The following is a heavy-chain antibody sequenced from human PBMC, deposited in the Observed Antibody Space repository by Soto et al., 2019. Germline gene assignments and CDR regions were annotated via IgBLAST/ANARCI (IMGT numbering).Heavy chain of an antibody. CDR3: ARALEEQWLVGAGAFDI. CDR2: INHSGST. V-gene: IGHV4-34*01. Sequence: SHTLYLTCSFYVGSFSGYYWIWIRQPPGKGLEWIGEINHSGSTNYNPSLKSRVTISVDTAKTQFSLKLSSVTAADTSVYYCARALEEQWLVGAGAFDILGKGTMVNVSS. CDR1: VGSFSGYY. J-gene: IGHJ3*02. D-gene: IGHD6-19*01.